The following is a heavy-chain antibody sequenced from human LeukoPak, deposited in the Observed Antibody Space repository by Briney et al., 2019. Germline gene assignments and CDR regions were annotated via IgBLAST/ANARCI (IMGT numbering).Heavy chain of an antibody. D-gene: IGHD5-12*01. CDR2: INRDGSVK. V-gene: IGHV3-7*01. CDR3: ARDPGYSSFDY. Sequence: GGSLRLSCAASGFAITDHHMDWVRQTPGKGLEFVANINRDGSVKNYVDSVKGRFTISRDNAKNSLYLQMSSLRVDDTAIYYCARDPGYSSFDYWGQGTLVTVSS. J-gene: IGHJ4*02. CDR1: GFAITDHH.